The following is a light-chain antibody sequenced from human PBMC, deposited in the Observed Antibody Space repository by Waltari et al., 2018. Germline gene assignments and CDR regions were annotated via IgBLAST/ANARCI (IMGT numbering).Light chain of an antibody. Sequence: VLTQSPGPLSLSQGERATLSCRASQRVANSYLAWYQQRPGQAPRLLIYAASSRATGIPDRFSGSVSGTDFTLTISRLEPEDSAVYYCHQYGNSARTFGQGTKVEIK. CDR3: HQYGNSART. CDR2: AAS. V-gene: IGKV3-20*01. J-gene: IGKJ1*01. CDR1: QRVANSY.